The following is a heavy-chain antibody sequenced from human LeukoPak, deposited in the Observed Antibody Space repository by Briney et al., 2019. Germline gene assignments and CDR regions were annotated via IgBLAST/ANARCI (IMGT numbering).Heavy chain of an antibody. J-gene: IGHJ4*02. D-gene: IGHD2-2*01. CDR1: GYTFTSYA. Sequence: ASVEVSCKASGYTFTSYATNWVRQAPGQGLEWMGWINTNTGNPTYAQGFTGRFVFSLDTSVSTAYLQISSLKAEDTTVYYCARYHTGLFDYWGQGTLVTVSS. CDR2: INTNTGNP. V-gene: IGHV7-4-1*02. CDR3: ARYHTGLFDY.